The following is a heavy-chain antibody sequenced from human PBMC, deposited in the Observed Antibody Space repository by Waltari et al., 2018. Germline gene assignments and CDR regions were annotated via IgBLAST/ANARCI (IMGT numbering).Heavy chain of an antibody. V-gene: IGHV1-2*06. Sequence: QVQLVQSGAEVKKPGASVKVSCKASGYTFTGYYMHWVRQAPGQGLEWMGRINPNSGGTNSAQKFQGRVTMTRDTSISTAYMELSRLRSDDTAVYYCASNTEWDDAFDIWGQGTMVTVSS. CDR1: GYTFTGYY. CDR2: INPNSGGT. CDR3: ASNTEWDDAFDI. D-gene: IGHD1-26*01. J-gene: IGHJ3*02.